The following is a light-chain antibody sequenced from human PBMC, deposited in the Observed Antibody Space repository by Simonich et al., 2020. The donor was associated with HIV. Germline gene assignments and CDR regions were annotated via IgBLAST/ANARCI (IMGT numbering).Light chain of an antibody. V-gene: IGKV1-5*03. CDR3: QQYDSFPRT. Sequence: DRVTITCRASQSISSCLAWYQQKPGKAPKLLIYEASDLPSGVPSRFSGSGSGTEFTLTISSLQPDDFANYYCQQYDSFPRTFGQGTKVEIK. CDR2: EAS. CDR1: QSISSC. J-gene: IGKJ1*01.